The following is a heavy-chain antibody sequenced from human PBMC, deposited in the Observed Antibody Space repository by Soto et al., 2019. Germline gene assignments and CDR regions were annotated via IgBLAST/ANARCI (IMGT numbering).Heavy chain of an antibody. Sequence: QVQLQESGPGLVKPSETLSLTCSVSGGSISSFYWNWIRQPAGKGLEWIGRIYRNGHTDYNPSLNCRVTMSVDTSKHQFSLQLSSVTAADTARYYCARGPSTSSIGTFDIWGQGTMVTVSS. V-gene: IGHV4-4*07. CDR2: IYRNGHT. J-gene: IGHJ3*02. D-gene: IGHD6-6*01. CDR3: ARGPSTSSIGTFDI. CDR1: GGSISSFY.